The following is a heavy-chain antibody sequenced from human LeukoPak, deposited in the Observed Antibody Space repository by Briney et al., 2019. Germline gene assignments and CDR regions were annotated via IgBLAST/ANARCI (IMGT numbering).Heavy chain of an antibody. Sequence: SVKVSCKASGGTFSRYAISWVRQAPGQRLEWRGGIIPIFGTANYAQKFPGRVTITTDESTSTAYMELSSLRSEDTAVYYCAREKAGGFGGSPARYFDYWGQGTLVTVSS. CDR2: IIPIFGTA. CDR1: GGTFSRYA. CDR3: AREKAGGFGGSPARYFDY. D-gene: IGHD3-16*01. V-gene: IGHV1-69*05. J-gene: IGHJ4*02.